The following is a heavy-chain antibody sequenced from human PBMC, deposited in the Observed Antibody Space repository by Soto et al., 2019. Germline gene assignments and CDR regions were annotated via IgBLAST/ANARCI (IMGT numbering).Heavy chain of an antibody. CDR2: ISYDGSNK. CDR3: AKDDLSGSYFVDYYYGMDV. CDR1: GFTFSSYG. J-gene: IGHJ6*02. D-gene: IGHD1-26*01. V-gene: IGHV3-30*18. Sequence: QVQLVESGGGVVQPGRSLRLSCAASGFTFSSYGMHWVRQAPGKGLEWVAVISYDGSNKYYADSVKGRFTISRDNSKNTLYLQMNSLRAEDTAVYYCAKDDLSGSYFVDYYYGMDVWGQGTTVTVSS.